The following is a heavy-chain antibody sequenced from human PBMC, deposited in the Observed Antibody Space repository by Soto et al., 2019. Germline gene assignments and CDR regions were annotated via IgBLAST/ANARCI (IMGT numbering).Heavy chain of an antibody. CDR1: GFTFSSYG. CDR3: AKGNAIFGVALPMDV. V-gene: IGHV3-30*18. J-gene: IGHJ6*02. D-gene: IGHD3-3*01. Sequence: QVQLVESGGGVVQPGRSLRLSCAASGFTFSSYGMHWVRQAPGKGPEWVAVISYDGSNKYYGGSVKGRFTVSRDNSKNTLYLQMNSLRVEDTAVYYCAKGNAIFGVALPMDVWVQGTTVTVSS. CDR2: ISYDGSNK.